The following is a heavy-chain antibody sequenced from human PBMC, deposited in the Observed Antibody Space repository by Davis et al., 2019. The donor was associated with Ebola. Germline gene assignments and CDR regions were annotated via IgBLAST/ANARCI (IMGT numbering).Heavy chain of an antibody. CDR3: ARVGSGSYDYFDY. V-gene: IGHV3-33*01. J-gene: IGHJ4*02. Sequence: SLKISCASPGFTFSSYGMHWVRQAPGKGLEWVAVIWYDGSNKYYADSVKGRFTISRDNSKNTLYLQMNSLRAEDTAVYYCARVGSGSYDYFDYWGQGTLVTVSS. D-gene: IGHD1-26*01. CDR1: GFTFSSYG. CDR2: IWYDGSNK.